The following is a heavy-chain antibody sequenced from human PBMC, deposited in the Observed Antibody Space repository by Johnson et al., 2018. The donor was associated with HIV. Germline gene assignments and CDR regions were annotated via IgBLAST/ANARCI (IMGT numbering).Heavy chain of an antibody. CDR1: GFTFDDYT. CDR2: ISWDGGST. J-gene: IGHJ3*02. V-gene: IGHV3-43*01. D-gene: IGHD4-11*01. Sequence: QLVESGGGLVQPGRSLRLSCAASGFTFDDYTMHWVRQAPGKGLEWLSLISWDGGSTYYADSVKGRFTISRDNDKNSLYLQMNSLRAEDTAVYYCARETRDDAFDIWGQGTMVTVSS. CDR3: ARETRDDAFDI.